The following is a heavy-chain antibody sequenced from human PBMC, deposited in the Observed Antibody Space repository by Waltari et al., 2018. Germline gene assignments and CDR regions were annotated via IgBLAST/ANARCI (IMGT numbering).Heavy chain of an antibody. D-gene: IGHD6-13*01. CDR2: IYYSGRT. Sequence: QVQLQESGPGLVKPSETLSLTCTVSGGSIRSYYWSWIRQPPGKGLEWIGYIYYSGRTNYNPSLKSRVTISVDTSKNQFSLKLSSVTAADTAVYYCARGLSSSWYLPYVYFDYWGQGTLVTVSS. CDR1: GGSIRSYY. J-gene: IGHJ4*02. CDR3: ARGLSSSWYLPYVYFDY. V-gene: IGHV4-59*01.